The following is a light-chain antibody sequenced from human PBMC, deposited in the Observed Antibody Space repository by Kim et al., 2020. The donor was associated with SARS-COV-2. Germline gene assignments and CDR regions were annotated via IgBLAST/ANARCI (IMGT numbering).Light chain of an antibody. V-gene: IGLV2-23*02. J-gene: IGLJ1*01. Sequence: PGQSITISGTGTSSDVGTYNLVSWYQHHPGKAPKFMIYDVTKRPSGVSNRFSGSKSGNTASLTISGLQAEDEADYYCCSYAGSPYVFGTGTKVTVL. CDR3: CSYAGSPYV. CDR2: DVT. CDR1: SSDVGTYNL.